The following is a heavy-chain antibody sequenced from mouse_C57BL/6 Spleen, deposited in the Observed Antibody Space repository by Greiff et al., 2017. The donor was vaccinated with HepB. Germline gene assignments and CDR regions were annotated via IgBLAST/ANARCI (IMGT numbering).Heavy chain of an antibody. J-gene: IGHJ2*01. CDR2: IYPSDSET. V-gene: IGHV1-61*01. CDR1: GYTFTSYW. Sequence: QVQLQQPGAELVRPGSSVKLSCKASGYTFTSYWMDWVKQRPGQGLEWIGNIYPSDSETHYNQKFKDKATLTVDKSSSTAYMQLSSLTSEDSAVYYCARDGSSYRDYWGQGTTLTVSS. CDR3: ARDGSSYRDY. D-gene: IGHD1-1*01.